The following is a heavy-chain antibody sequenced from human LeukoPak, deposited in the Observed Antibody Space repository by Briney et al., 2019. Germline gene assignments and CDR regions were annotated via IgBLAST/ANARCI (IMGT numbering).Heavy chain of an antibody. CDR1: GYTFTDYY. D-gene: IGHD6-6*01. V-gene: IGHV1-2*02. CDR2: INPNSGGT. CDR3: ARVGQLVRSVDY. J-gene: IGHJ4*02. Sequence: ASVTVSCKASGYTFTDYYMHWVRQAPGQGLAWMGWINPNSGGTNYAQKFQGRVTMTRDTSISTAYMELSRLRSDDTAVYYCARVGQLVRSVDYWGQGTLVTVSS.